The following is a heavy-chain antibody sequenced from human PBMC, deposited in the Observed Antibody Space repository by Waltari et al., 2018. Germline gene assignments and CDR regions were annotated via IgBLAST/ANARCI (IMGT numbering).Heavy chain of an antibody. V-gene: IGHV4-39*01. CDR3: ARHWKKSGYRFDP. J-gene: IGHJ5*02. CDR1: Y. Sequence: YGGGIRRSPGKGLEWIGSIYYSGSTYDNPTLKSRVTISGDTSKNQFSLKLSSVTAADTAVYYCARHWKKSGYRFDPWGKGTLVTVSS. D-gene: IGHD5-12*01. CDR2: IYYSGST.